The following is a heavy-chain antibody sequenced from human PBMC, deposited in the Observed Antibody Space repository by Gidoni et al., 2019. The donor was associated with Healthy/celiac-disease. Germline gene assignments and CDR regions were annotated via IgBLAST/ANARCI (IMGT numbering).Heavy chain of an antibody. V-gene: IGHV3-74*01. CDR3: ARGDDFWSGYYAAGFDY. Sequence: FTFSSYWMHWVRQVPGTGLVWVSRINTYGSRTSYGDSVKGRFTISRDNANNTLYLQMNSLRAEDTAVYYCARGDDFWSGYYAAGFDYWGQGTLVTVSS. CDR2: INTYGSRT. CDR1: FTFSSYW. J-gene: IGHJ4*02. D-gene: IGHD3-3*01.